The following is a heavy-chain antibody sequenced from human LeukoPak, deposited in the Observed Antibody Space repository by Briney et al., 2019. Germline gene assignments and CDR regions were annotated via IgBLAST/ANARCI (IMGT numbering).Heavy chain of an antibody. CDR3: AGGRYVQLWFGDY. V-gene: IGHV1-69*06. D-gene: IGHD5-18*01. CDR1: GGTFSSYA. Sequence: GGSVRVSCKASGGTFSSYAISWVRQAPGQGLEWMGGIIPIFGTANYAQKFQGRVTITADKSTSTAYMELSSLRSEDTAVYYCAGGRYVQLWFGDYWGQGTLVTVSS. CDR2: IIPIFGTA. J-gene: IGHJ4*02.